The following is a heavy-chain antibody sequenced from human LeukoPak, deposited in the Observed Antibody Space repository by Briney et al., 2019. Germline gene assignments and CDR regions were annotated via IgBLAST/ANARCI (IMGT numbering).Heavy chain of an antibody. J-gene: IGHJ4*02. CDR1: GGTFSSYA. Sequence: ASVKVSCKASGGTFSSYAISWVRQAPGQGLEWMGRIIPILGIANYARKFQGRVTITADKSTSTAYMELSSLRSEDTAVYYCARDRGGSWSDYWGQGTLVTVSS. CDR2: IIPILGIA. D-gene: IGHD6-13*01. V-gene: IGHV1-69*04. CDR3: ARDRGGSWSDY.